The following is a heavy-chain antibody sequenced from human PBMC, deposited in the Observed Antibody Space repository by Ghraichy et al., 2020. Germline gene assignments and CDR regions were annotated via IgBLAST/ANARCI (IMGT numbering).Heavy chain of an antibody. CDR3: ARGRRVRIYESSRFGHRGGYYYCMDV. V-gene: IGHV4-34*01. Sequence: SETLSLTCAVYGGSFSGYYGSWIRQPSGKGLEWIGEINHSGSTNYNPSLKSRVTISVDTSKNQFSLKLSSVTAADTAVYYCARGRRVRIYESSRFGHRGGYYYCMDVGGQGTTVTVS. CDR1: GGSFSGYY. J-gene: IGHJ6*02. D-gene: IGHD3-22*01. CDR2: INHSGST.